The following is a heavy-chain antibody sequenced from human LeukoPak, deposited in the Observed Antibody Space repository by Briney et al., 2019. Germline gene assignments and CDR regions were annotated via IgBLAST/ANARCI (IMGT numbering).Heavy chain of an antibody. CDR2: INQHGNEK. D-gene: IGHD1-14*01. Sequence: GGSLRLSCAASGFTFGTYWMSWVRQAPGKGLEWVATINQHGNEKYYVDSVKGRFTISRDNAKNSLYLQMNSLRVEDTAVYYCARENLATFDYWGQGSLVTVSS. CDR1: GFTFGTYW. CDR3: ARENLATFDY. J-gene: IGHJ4*02. V-gene: IGHV3-7*04.